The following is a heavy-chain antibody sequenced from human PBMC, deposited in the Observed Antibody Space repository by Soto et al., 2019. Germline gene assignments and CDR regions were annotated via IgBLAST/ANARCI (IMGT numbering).Heavy chain of an antibody. D-gene: IGHD4-17*01. CDR3: VRDGSKTLRDCFDP. CDR1: GGSMSKFY. CDR2: VYATGTS. J-gene: IGHJ5*02. V-gene: IGHV4-4*07. Sequence: SETLSLTCSVSGGSMSKFYWSWIRKTAGKGLEWMGRVYATGTSDYNPSLRSRIAMSVDISKKTFSLRLRSVTAADTGVYYCVRDGSKTLRDCFDPWGQGILVTVS.